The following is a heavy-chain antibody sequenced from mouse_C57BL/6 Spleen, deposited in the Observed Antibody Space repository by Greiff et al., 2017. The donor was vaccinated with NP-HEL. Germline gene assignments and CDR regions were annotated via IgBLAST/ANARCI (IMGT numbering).Heavy chain of an antibody. CDR3: ARTPYYGSSPWFAY. J-gene: IGHJ3*01. Sequence: EVQLHQSGPELVKPGASVKISCKASGYTFTDYYMNWVKQSHGKSLEWIGDINPNNGGTSYNQKFKGKATLTVDKSSSTAYMELRSLTSEDSAVYYCARTPYYGSSPWFAYWGQGTLVTVSA. D-gene: IGHD1-1*01. CDR1: GYTFTDYY. CDR2: INPNNGGT. V-gene: IGHV1-26*01.